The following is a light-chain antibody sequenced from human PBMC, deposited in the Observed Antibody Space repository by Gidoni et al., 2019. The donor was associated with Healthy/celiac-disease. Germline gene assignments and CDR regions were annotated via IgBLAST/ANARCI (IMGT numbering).Light chain of an antibody. J-gene: IGKJ1*01. CDR2: GAS. Sequence: EIVLTQSPGTLSLSPGERATLSCSASQSVSSSYLAWYQQKPGQAPRLLIYGASSRAPGIPDRFSGGGSGTDFTLTISRLEPEDFAVYYCQQYGSSPGFGQGTKVEIK. V-gene: IGKV3-20*01. CDR3: QQYGSSPG. CDR1: QSVSSSY.